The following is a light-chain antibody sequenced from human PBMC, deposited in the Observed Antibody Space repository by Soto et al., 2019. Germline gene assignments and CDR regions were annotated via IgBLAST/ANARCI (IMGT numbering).Light chain of an antibody. V-gene: IGKV2-28*01. J-gene: IGKJ1*01. CDR1: ARLLHKNGYNY. CDR3: MQPLENFRT. Sequence: IVMTQSPLSLSVTPGEAASISCMSSARLLHKNGYNYVAWYMQKPGQSPQLLIYLGSNRASGVPDRFSGSGSDTYFTLEISRVEADDVGVYYCMQPLENFRTFGQGTKVDIK. CDR2: LGS.